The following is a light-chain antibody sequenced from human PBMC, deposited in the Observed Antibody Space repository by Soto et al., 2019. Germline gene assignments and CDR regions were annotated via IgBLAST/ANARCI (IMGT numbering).Light chain of an antibody. CDR1: QGVSNY. Sequence: DIQMTQSPSSLSASVGDRVTITCRASQGVSNYLAWYQQKPGKVPKLLIYSASTLQSGVPSRFSGSGSGTDFTLTISSLLPEDVATYYCQQYNSVPRTFGQGAKVALK. CDR2: SAS. J-gene: IGKJ2*01. CDR3: QQYNSVPRT. V-gene: IGKV1-27*01.